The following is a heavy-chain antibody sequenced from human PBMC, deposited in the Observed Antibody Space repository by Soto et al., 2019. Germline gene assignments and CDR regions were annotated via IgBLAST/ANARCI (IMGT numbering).Heavy chain of an antibody. CDR3: VKEGKMGVEGFDF. V-gene: IGHV3-23*01. CDR1: GFTFSYNA. CDR2: IRGDFVTT. J-gene: IGHJ4*02. D-gene: IGHD1-26*01. Sequence: GGSLRLSCATSGFTFSYNAMHWVRQSPGEGLEWVSGIRGDFVTTPYADSVKGRFTISRDNSQNTLYLHMNSLRAEDTARYYCVKEGKMGVEGFDFWGQGTLVTVSS.